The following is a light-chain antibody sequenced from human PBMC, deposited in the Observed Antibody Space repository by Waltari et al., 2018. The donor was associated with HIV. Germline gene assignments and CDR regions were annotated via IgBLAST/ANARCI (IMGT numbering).Light chain of an antibody. J-gene: IGLJ1*01. V-gene: IGLV2-11*01. CDR1: SPYVVPF. CDR2: DVN. Sequence: QSALTQPHSVSGSPGQSLTIPCTGTSPYVVPFFSWYQRHPGKAPKVIIYDVNKRPSGVPDRFSGSKSGNSASLTISGLQAEDEADYYCCSHAGNLIFVFGTGTKVTVL. CDR3: CSHAGNLIFV.